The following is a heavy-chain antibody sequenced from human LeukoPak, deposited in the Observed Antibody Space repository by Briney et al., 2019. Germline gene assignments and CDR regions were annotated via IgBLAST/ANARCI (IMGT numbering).Heavy chain of an antibody. J-gene: IGHJ5*02. Sequence: GASVKVSCKASGYRFTGYYIHWVGQAPGQGLEWMGRINPHSGDTTYAQKFHGRVTLTTDTSISTAYMELGRLRYDDTAVYYCARDESDHWFDPWGQGSLVTVSS. CDR1: GYRFTGYY. CDR3: ARDESDHWFDP. CDR2: INPHSGDT. V-gene: IGHV1-2*06.